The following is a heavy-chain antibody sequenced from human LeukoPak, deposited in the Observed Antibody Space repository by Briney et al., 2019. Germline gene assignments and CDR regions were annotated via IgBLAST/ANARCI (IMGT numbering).Heavy chain of an antibody. CDR3: ARNERYNSSSWYGLTDY. D-gene: IGHD6-13*01. V-gene: IGHV1-69*04. CDR2: IIPILGIA. CDR1: GGTFSSYA. Sequence: GASVKVSCKASGGTFSSYAISWVRQAPGQGLEWMGRIIPILGIANYAQKFQGRVTITADKSTSTAYMELSSLRSEDTAVYYCARNERYNSSSWYGLTDYWGQGTLVTVSS. J-gene: IGHJ4*02.